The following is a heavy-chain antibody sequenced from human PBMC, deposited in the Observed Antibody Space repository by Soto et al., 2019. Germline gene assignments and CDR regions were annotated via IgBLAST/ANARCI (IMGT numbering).Heavy chain of an antibody. CDR1: GYSFTSYW. CDR3: ARQMGNTPAYYYGMDV. CDR2: IYPGDSDT. Sequence: GESLKISCKGSGYSFTSYWIGWVRQMPGKGLEWMGIIYPGDSDTRYSPSFQGQVTISADKSISTAYLQWSSLKASDTAMYYCARQMGNTPAYYYGMDVWGQGTTVTVSS. J-gene: IGHJ6*02. D-gene: IGHD2-2*01. V-gene: IGHV5-51*01.